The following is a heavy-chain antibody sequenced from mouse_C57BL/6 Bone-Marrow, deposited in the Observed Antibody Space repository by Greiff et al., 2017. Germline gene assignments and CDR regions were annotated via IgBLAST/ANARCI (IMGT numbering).Heavy chain of an antibody. CDR2: IYPRSGNT. J-gene: IGHJ1*03. Sequence: QVQLQQSGAELARPGASVKLSCKASGYTFTSYGISWVKQRTGKGLEWIGEIYPRSGNTYYNEKFKGKATLTADKSSSTAYMELRSLTSEDSAVYFCASRIGSYDGSSRYFDVWGTGTTVTVSS. D-gene: IGHD1-1*01. V-gene: IGHV1-81*01. CDR3: ASRIGSYDGSSRYFDV. CDR1: GYTFTSYG.